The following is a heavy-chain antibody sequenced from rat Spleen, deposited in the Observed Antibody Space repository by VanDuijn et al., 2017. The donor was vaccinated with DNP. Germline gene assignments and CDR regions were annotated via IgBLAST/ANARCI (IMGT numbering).Heavy chain of an antibody. CDR3: ARRDYSGFDY. CDR2: INTDGGST. J-gene: IGHJ2*01. Sequence: EVQLVESGGGLVQPGRSLKLSCAASGLTFSNYAVAWVRQAPGKGLEWIASINTDGGSTYYTDSVKGRFTISRDNAKSTLYLQMNSLRSEDTDTYYCARRDYSGFDYWGQGVMVTVSS. V-gene: IGHV5-25*01. D-gene: IGHD1-1*01. CDR1: GLTFSNYA.